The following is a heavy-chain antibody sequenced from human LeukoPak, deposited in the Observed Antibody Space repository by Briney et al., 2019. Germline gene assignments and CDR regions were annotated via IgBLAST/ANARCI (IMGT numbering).Heavy chain of an antibody. CDR2: IYPGDSTT. J-gene: IGHJ5*02. V-gene: IGHV5-51*01. CDR1: GYSFNTYW. CDR3: ACRKYYDTWSDP. Sequence: GESLKTSCKGFGYSFNTYWIGWVRQVPGKGLEWMGIIYPGDSTTKYSPSFQGQVTISADKSTSAAYLQWSSLKASDTATYYCACRKYYDTWSDPWGQGTLVTVSS. D-gene: IGHD3-3*01.